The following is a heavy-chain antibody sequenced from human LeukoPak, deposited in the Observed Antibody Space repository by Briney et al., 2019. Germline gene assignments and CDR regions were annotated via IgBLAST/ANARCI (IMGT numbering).Heavy chain of an antibody. D-gene: IGHD3-10*01. V-gene: IGHV3-23*01. CDR3: ARDLSPVVRASPMGY. CDR2: ISGSGVAT. Sequence: PAGSLRLSCAASGFTFSSYAVSWLRQAPGKGLEWVSSISGSGVATYSADSVKGRFTISRDNSKNPLYLQMSSLRAEDTAVYYWARDLSPVVRASPMGYWGQGTLVTVSS. J-gene: IGHJ4*02. CDR1: GFTFSSYA.